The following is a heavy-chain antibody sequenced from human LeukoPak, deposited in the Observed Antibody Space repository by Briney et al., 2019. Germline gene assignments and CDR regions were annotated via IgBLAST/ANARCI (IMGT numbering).Heavy chain of an antibody. CDR3: AKEDYYDSTVRQRPRFNFDY. D-gene: IGHD3-22*01. J-gene: IGHJ4*02. Sequence: GGSLRLSCAASGFTFSSYAMNWVRQAPGKGLEWVSGISGSGGSTYYADSVKGRFTISRDNPKNTLYLQMNSLRAEDAAVYYCAKEDYYDSTVRQRPRFNFDYWGQGTLVTVSS. V-gene: IGHV3-23*01. CDR1: GFTFSSYA. CDR2: ISGSGGST.